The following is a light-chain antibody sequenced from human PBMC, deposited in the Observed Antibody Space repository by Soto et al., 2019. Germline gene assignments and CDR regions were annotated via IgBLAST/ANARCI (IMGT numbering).Light chain of an antibody. V-gene: IGLV2-14*01. J-gene: IGLJ1*01. CDR3: SSFTCSTTYV. CDR1: SSDVGGYNY. CDR2: DVS. Sequence: QSALTQPASVSGSPGQSITISCTGTSSDVGGYNYVSWYQQQPGKAPKLMIYDVSNRPSGVSNHFSGSKSGNTASLTISGLKTEDEADYYCSSFTCSTTYVFGTGPKLTVL.